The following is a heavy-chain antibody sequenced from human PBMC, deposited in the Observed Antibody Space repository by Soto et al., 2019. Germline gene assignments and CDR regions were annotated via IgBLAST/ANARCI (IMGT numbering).Heavy chain of an antibody. CDR1: GYSFTIYC. Sequence: PGESLKSSGKGSGYSFTIYCISWVLQMPWKGLEWMGRIDPSDSYTNYSPSFQGHVTISADKSISTAYLQWSSLKASDTAMYYCARVLRYFDWLTGPLDAFDIWGQGTMVTVSS. D-gene: IGHD3-9*01. CDR2: IDPSDSYT. V-gene: IGHV5-10-1*01. J-gene: IGHJ3*02. CDR3: ARVLRYFDWLTGPLDAFDI.